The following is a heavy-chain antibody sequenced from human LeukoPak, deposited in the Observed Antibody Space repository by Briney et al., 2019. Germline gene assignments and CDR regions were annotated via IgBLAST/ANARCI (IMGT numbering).Heavy chain of an antibody. CDR1: GGSVSSFY. V-gene: IGHV4-59*02. CDR2: IYHSGNT. CDR3: ARDFVNNWFDP. D-gene: IGHD3-3*01. Sequence: PSETLSLTCTVSGGSVSSFYWSWIRQSPGKGLEWIGYIYHSGNTNYNPSLRSRVTISMDTSKNQFSLKLSSVTAADTAVYYCARDFVNNWFDPWGQGTLVTASS. J-gene: IGHJ5*02.